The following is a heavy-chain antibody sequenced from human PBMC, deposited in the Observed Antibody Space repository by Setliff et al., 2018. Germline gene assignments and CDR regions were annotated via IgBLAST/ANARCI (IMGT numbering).Heavy chain of an antibody. V-gene: IGHV4-59*08. CDR2: VHFGGDT. CDR3: AGQPSSGAYYNPRPYYFDY. CDR1: GGGSINNYY. J-gene: IGHJ4*02. D-gene: IGHD3-10*01. Sequence: KTSETLSLTCTVSGGGSINNYYWSWVRQSPGKGLEWIGFVHFGGDTNYNPSLKSRVTMSADTSNNQFSLNLRSVTAADTAVYFCAGQPSSGAYYNPRPYYFDYWGQGTLVTVSS.